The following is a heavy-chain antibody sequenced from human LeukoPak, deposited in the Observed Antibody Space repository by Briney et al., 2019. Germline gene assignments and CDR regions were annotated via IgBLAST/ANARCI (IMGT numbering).Heavy chain of an antibody. J-gene: IGHJ4*02. CDR1: GFTFSSYG. D-gene: IGHD6-13*01. V-gene: IGHV3-23*01. Sequence: PGGSLRLSCAASGFTFSSYGMSWGRQAPGKGLEWVSAITGSGGSTFYADSVKGRFTISRDNSKNALYLQMNSLRAEDTAVYYCAKRGSAGLYYFDYWGQGTLVTVSS. CDR3: AKRGSAGLYYFDY. CDR2: ITGSGGST.